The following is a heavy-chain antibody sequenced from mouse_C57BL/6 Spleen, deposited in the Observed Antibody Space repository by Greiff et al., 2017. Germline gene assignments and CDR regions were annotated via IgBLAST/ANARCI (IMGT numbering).Heavy chain of an antibody. CDR3: ARFYYDYDGYYYAMDY. J-gene: IGHJ4*01. Sequence: EVQLQQSGPELVKPGASVKISCKASGYTFTDYYMNWVKQSHGKSLVWIGDNNPNNGGTSYNQKFKGKATLTVDKSTSTAYMELRILTSEDSAVYYCARFYYDYDGYYYAMDYWGQGTSVTVSS. CDR1: GYTFTDYY. D-gene: IGHD2-4*01. CDR2: NNPNNGGT. V-gene: IGHV1-26*01.